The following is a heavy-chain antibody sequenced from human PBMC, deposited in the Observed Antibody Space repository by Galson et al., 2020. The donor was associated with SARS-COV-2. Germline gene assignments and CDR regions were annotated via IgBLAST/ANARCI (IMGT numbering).Heavy chain of an antibody. Sequence: SETLSLTCAVSGGSISSSNWWSWVRQPPGKGLEWIGEIYHSGSTNYNPSLKSRVTISVDKSKNQFSLKLSSVTAADTAVYYCARDFITVQWLASLDYWYFDLWGRGTLVTVSS. J-gene: IGHJ2*01. CDR3: ARDFITVQWLASLDYWYFDL. D-gene: IGHD6-19*01. V-gene: IGHV4-4*02. CDR1: GGSISSSNW. CDR2: IYHSGST.